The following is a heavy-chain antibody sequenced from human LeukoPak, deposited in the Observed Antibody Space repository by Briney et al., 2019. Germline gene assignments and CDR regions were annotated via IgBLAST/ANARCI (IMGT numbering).Heavy chain of an antibody. J-gene: IGHJ4*02. Sequence: SGTLSLTCTVSGGSISSSSYYWGWIRQPPGKGLEWIGSIYYSGSTYYNPSLKSRVTISVDTSKNQFSLKLSSVTAADTAVYYCARHSGREVVRGVIIRGPFDYWGQGTLVTVSS. CDR2: IYYSGST. CDR1: GGSISSSSYY. D-gene: IGHD3-10*01. CDR3: ARHSGREVVRGVIIRGPFDY. V-gene: IGHV4-39*01.